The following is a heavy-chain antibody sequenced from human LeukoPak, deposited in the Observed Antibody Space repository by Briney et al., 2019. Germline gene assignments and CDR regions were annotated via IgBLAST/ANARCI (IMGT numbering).Heavy chain of an antibody. V-gene: IGHV3-7*03. CDR1: GFTLNNYW. CDR3: ARDQYDTWSRRGNFDS. D-gene: IGHD3/OR15-3a*01. Sequence: GGSLRLSCAASGFTLNNYWMGWVRQAPGRGLEWVANINQDGSEKNYVDSVKGRFTISRDNTKNSLYLQMNSLRAEDTAVFYCARDQYDTWSRRGNFDSWGQGTLVIVSS. J-gene: IGHJ4*02. CDR2: INQDGSEK.